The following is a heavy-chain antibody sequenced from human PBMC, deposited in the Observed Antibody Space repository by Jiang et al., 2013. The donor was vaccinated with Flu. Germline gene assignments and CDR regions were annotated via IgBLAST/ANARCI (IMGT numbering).Heavy chain of an antibody. Sequence: LLKPSETLSLTCAVYGGSFSGYFWSWIRQPPGKGLEWIGEINHSGSTKHNPSLKSRVTISVDTSKKQLSLKLSSVTAADTAVYYCARDLRGKEDYWGQGTLVTVSS. D-gene: IGHD3-10*01. CDR1: GGSFSGYF. CDR2: INHSGST. J-gene: IGHJ4*02. V-gene: IGHV4-34*01. CDR3: ARDLRGKEDY.